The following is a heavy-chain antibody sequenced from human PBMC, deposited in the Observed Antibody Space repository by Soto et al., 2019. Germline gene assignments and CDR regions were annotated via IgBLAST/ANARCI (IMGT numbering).Heavy chain of an antibody. CDR3: ARSERREYSRSWYHAPFDS. V-gene: IGHV1-69*01. D-gene: IGHD6-13*01. J-gene: IGHJ4*02. Sequence: QVQLVQSGAEVKKPGSSVKVSCKASGGTFNNYAITWVRQAPGQGLDWMGGIIPMFGTANYAQNFQGRVTITADESTTTAYMELSSLRSEDTAVYYCARSERREYSRSWYHAPFDSWGQGTLVTVSS. CDR2: IIPMFGTA. CDR1: GGTFNNYA.